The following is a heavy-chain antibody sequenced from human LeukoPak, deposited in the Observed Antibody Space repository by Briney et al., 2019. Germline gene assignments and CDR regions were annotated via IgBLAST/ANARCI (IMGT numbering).Heavy chain of an antibody. CDR2: INHSGST. CDR1: GGSFSGYY. J-gene: IGHJ4*02. D-gene: IGHD6-6*01. CDR3: VSEYSSSSFDY. Sequence: PSETLSLTCAVYGGSFSGYYWSWIRQPPGKGLEWIGEINHSGSTNYNPSLKSRVTISVDTSKNQFSLKLSSVTAADTAVYYCVSEYSSSSFDYWGQGTLVTVSS. V-gene: IGHV4-34*01.